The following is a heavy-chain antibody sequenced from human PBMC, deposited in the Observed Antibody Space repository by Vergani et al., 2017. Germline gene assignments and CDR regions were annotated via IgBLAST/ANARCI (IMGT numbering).Heavy chain of an antibody. J-gene: IGHJ6*02. CDR1: GGSISSGSYY. V-gene: IGHV4-61*02. Sequence: QVQLQESGPGLVKPSQTLSLTCTVSGGSISSGSYYWSWIRQPAGKGLEWIGRIYTSGSTNYNPSLKSRVTISEDTSKNQFSLKLSSVTAADTAVYYCARKPIDYYYGMDVWGQGTTVTVSS. CDR2: IYTSGST. CDR3: ARKPIDYYYGMDV.